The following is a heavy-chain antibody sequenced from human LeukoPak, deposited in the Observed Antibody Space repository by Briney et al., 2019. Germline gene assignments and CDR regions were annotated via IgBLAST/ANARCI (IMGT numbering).Heavy chain of an antibody. CDR1: GGSISSSSYY. J-gene: IGHJ3*02. CDR2: IYYSGST. D-gene: IGHD6-6*01. Sequence: SETLSLTCTVSGGSISSSSYYWGWIRQPPGKGLEWIGSIYYSGSTYYNPSLKSRVTISVDTSKNQFSLKLSSVTAADTAVYYCARGGQQLADAFDIWGQGTMVTVSS. V-gene: IGHV4-39*01. CDR3: ARGGQQLADAFDI.